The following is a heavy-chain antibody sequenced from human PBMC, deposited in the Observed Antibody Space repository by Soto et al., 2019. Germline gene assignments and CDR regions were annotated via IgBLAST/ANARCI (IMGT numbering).Heavy chain of an antibody. J-gene: IGHJ2*01. CDR3: ARGGWYSGI. CDR2: IKEDGSEK. CDR1: GFPFTTLW. Sequence: EGQLVESGGGLVQPGGSLRLSCAASGFPFTTLWMSWVRQSPGKGLERVASIKEDGSEKNYVDSVKGRFTSSRDNAKNSLFLQMNSLRDEDTAVYYCARGGWYSGIWGRGTLVIVSS. V-gene: IGHV3-7*01.